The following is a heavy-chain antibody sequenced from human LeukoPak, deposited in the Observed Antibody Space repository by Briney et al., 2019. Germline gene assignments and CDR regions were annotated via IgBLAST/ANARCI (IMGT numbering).Heavy chain of an antibody. CDR1: GFTFKNYG. Sequence: GGSLRLSCAASGFTFKNYGMHGVRQAPGKGLEWVAFIQSDGSNKYYADSVKGRFTVSRDNAKNSLYLQMHSLRSEDTAVYHCAREDGDLYDTSGGYYSFPFDYWGQGTLVTVSA. D-gene: IGHD3-22*01. CDR2: IQSDGSNK. CDR3: AREDGDLYDTSGGYYSFPFDY. J-gene: IGHJ4*02. V-gene: IGHV3-30*02.